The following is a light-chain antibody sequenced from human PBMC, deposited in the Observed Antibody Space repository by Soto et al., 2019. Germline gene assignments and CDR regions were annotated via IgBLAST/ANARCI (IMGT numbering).Light chain of an antibody. CDR3: QQYYNTPYT. J-gene: IGKJ2*01. CDR1: QNVLYSSNNKNY. Sequence: XXSLGERATINCKSSQNVLYSSNNKNYLTWYQQKPGQPPKLLIYWASTRESGVPDRFSGSGSGTDFTLTISSLQAEDVAVYYCQQYYNTPYTFGQGTKLEIK. V-gene: IGKV4-1*01. CDR2: WAS.